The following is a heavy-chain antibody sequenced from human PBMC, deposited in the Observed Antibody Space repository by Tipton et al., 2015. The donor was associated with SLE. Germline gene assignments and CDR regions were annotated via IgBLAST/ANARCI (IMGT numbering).Heavy chain of an antibody. V-gene: IGHV3-74*01. J-gene: IGHJ3*02. CDR3: ARDILVGFFDI. CDR2: INSDGSST. CDR1: GFTFSSYW. D-gene: IGHD2-21*01. Sequence: SLRLSCAASGFTFSSYWMHWVRQAPGKGLVWVSRINSDGSSTDYADSVKGRFTISRDNAKNTLYLQMNSLRAEDTAVYYCARDILVGFFDIWGQGTRVTVSS.